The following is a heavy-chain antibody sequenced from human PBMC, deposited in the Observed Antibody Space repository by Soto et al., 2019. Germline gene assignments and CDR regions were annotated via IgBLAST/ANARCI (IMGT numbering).Heavy chain of an antibody. CDR1: GGSISSYY. J-gene: IGHJ4*02. CDR3: ARGSYYDFWSGYYTGMGYFDY. V-gene: IGHV4-59*01. CDR2: IYYSGST. D-gene: IGHD3-3*01. Sequence: SETLSLTCTVSGGSISSYYWSWIRQPPGKGLECIGYIYYSGSTNYNPSLKSRVTISVDTSKNQFSLKLSSVTSADTAVYYFARGSYYDFWSGYYTGMGYFDYWGQGTLVTVSS.